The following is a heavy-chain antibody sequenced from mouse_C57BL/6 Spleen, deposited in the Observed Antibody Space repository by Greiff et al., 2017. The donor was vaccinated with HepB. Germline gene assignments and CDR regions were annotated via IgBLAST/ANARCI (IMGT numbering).Heavy chain of an antibody. J-gene: IGHJ4*01. CDR2: IHPNSGST. D-gene: IGHD1-1*01. CDR1: GYTFTSYW. V-gene: IGHV1-64*01. Sequence: VQLQQPGAELVKPGASVKLSCKASGYTFTSYWMHWVKQRPGQGLEWIGMIHPNSGSTNYNEKFKSKATLIVDKSSSTAYMQLSSLTSEDSAVYYCAREIGIITTVARGAMDYWGQGTSVTVSS. CDR3: AREIGIITTVARGAMDY.